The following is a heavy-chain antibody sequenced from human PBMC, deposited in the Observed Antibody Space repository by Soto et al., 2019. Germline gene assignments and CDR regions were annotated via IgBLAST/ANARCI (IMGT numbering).Heavy chain of an antibody. CDR2: ISPYNGNT. D-gene: IGHD6-6*01. Sequence: ASVKVSCKASGYTFTSYGISWARQAPGQGLEWMGWISPYNGNTNYAQSLQGRVTMTTDTSTSTAYMELRSLRSDDTAVYYCERAKFAPNGSSDYWGQGTLVTVSS. CDR3: ERAKFAPNGSSDY. J-gene: IGHJ4*02. CDR1: GYTFTSYG. V-gene: IGHV1-18*04.